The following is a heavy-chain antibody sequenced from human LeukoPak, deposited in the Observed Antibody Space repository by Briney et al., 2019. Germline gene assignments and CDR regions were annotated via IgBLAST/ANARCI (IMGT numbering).Heavy chain of an antibody. Sequence: GGSLRLSCATAGFTFNSYSMNWVRQAPGKGLEWVSYISSRSSTIYYADSVKGRFTISRDNAKNSLYLQMNSLRAEDTAVYYCARDREVVVAARLFDYWGQGTLVTVSS. CDR2: ISSRSSTI. CDR3: ARDREVVVAARLFDY. V-gene: IGHV3-48*01. J-gene: IGHJ4*02. D-gene: IGHD2-15*01. CDR1: GFTFNSYS.